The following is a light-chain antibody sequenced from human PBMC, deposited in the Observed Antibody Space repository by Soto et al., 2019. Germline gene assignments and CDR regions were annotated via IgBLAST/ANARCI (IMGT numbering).Light chain of an antibody. CDR2: RTS. CDR1: QSISSN. J-gene: IGKJ4*01. CDR3: QQYNNWPRAT. Sequence: EIVLTQSPATLYVSPGERATLSCLASQSISSNLAWYQQKPGQAPRLLMFRTSSRATGFPARFSGSGSGTEFNLTISSLQSEDFGVYYCQQYNNWPRATFGGGTKV. V-gene: IGKV3-15*01.